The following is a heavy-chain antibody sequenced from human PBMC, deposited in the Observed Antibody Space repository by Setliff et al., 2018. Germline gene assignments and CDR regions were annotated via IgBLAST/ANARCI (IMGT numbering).Heavy chain of an antibody. Sequence: GGSLRLSCTASGLSYINDWMAWVRQAPGKGLEWVANINQGGSDQFYVESVKGRFTISRDNAKNSLYLQMNSLRVEDTAVYYCARDVFDFRTGQAGPWGQGTLVTVSS. CDR1: GLSYINDW. CDR3: ARDVFDFRTGQAGP. D-gene: IGHD3-3*01. V-gene: IGHV3-7*01. J-gene: IGHJ5*02. CDR2: INQGGSDQ.